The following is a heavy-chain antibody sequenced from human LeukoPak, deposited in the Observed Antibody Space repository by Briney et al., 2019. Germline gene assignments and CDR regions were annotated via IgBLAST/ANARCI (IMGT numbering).Heavy chain of an antibody. D-gene: IGHD5-24*01. CDR2: ISSSGSTI. J-gene: IGHJ4*02. CDR3: AGGDGYNLGDY. Sequence: GGSLRLSCAASGFTFSSYEMNWVRQAPGKGLEWVSYISSSGSTIYYADSVKGRFTISRDNAKNSLYLQMNSLRAEDTAVYYCAGGDGYNLGDYWGQGTLVTVSS. CDR1: GFTFSSYE. V-gene: IGHV3-48*03.